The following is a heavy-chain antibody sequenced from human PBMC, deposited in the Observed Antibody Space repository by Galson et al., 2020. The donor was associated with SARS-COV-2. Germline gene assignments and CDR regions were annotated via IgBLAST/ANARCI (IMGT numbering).Heavy chain of an antibody. J-gene: IGHJ6*03. CDR2: IIPIFGTA. V-gene: IGHV1-69*13. D-gene: IGHD3-10*01. Sequence: SVKVSCKASGGTFSSYAISWVRQAPGQGLEWMGGIIPIFGTANYAQKFQGRVTITADESTSTAYMELSSLRSEDTAVYYCAGSTGAQWGYYYYMDVWGKGTMVTVSS. CDR3: AGSTGAQWGYYYYMDV. CDR1: GGTFSSYA.